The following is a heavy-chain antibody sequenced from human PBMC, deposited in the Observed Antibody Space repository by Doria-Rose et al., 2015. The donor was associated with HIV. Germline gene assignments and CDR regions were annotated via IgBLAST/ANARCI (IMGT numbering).Heavy chain of an antibody. CDR1: GASVSSRGYY. V-gene: IGHV4-31*03. CDR2: TYYTGTS. D-gene: IGHD3-3*01. CDR3: ARMGSYRELDY. J-gene: IGHJ4*02. Sequence: ESGPGLVKPSETLSLTCSVSGASVSSRGYYWNWIRQVPGKGLESLGYTYYTGTSDYSPSLKSRLNMAVDTSTNQFSLKLSFVTVADTAVYYCARMGSYRELDYWGQGALVIVSA.